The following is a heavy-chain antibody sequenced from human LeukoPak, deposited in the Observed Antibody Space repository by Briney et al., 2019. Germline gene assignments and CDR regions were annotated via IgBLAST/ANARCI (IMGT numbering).Heavy chain of an antibody. V-gene: IGHV4-31*03. CDR3: ARSQYCSGGSCYQISPFDY. CDR1: GVSISSGGYY. J-gene: IGHJ4*02. Sequence: PSETLSLTCTVSGVSISSGGYYWSWIRQHPGKGLEWIGYIYYSGSTYYNPSLKSRVTISVDTSKNQFSLKLSSVTAADTAVYYCARSQYCSGGSCYQISPFDYWGQGTLVTVSS. CDR2: IYYSGST. D-gene: IGHD2-15*01.